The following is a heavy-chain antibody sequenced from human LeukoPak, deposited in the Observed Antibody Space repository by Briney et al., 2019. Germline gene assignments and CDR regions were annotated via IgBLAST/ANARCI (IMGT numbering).Heavy chain of an antibody. CDR3: ARGRVRGYCGSTSCYYYYGMDV. J-gene: IGHJ6*02. D-gene: IGHD2-2*01. Sequence: SETLSLTCAVYGGSFSGYYWSWIRQPPGKGLEWIGEINHSGSTNYNPSLKSRVTISVDTSKNQFSLKLSSVTAADTAVYYCARGRVRGYCGSTSCYYYYGMDVWGQGTTVTVSS. CDR2: INHSGST. V-gene: IGHV4-34*01. CDR1: GGSFSGYY.